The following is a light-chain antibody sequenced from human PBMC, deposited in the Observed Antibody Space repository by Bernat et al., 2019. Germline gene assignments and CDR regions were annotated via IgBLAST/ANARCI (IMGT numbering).Light chain of an antibody. J-gene: IGLJ1*01. CDR2: ENN. Sequence: QSILTQPPSVSAAPGQKVTISCSGDSSNIGNNHLSWYQQFPGTAPKLLIYENNKRPSVIPVRTSASKSGTSATMAITGLQTGDEAEYYCGSWDRSQSAGVFGAGTQVIVL. CDR3: GSWDRSQSAGV. CDR1: SSNIGNNH. V-gene: IGLV1-51*01.